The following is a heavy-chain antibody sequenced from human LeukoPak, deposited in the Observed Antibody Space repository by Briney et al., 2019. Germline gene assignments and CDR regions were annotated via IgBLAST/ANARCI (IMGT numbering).Heavy chain of an antibody. CDR2: ISSSSSYI. Sequence: GGSLRLSCAASGFTFSSYSMNWVRQAPGKGLEWVSSISSSSSYIYYADSVKGRFTISRDNAKNSLYLQMNSLRAEDTAVCYCARDRQDIVLMVYAIYFDYWGQGTLVTVSS. V-gene: IGHV3-21*01. D-gene: IGHD2-8*01. CDR3: ARDRQDIVLMVYAIYFDY. CDR1: GFTFSSYS. J-gene: IGHJ4*02.